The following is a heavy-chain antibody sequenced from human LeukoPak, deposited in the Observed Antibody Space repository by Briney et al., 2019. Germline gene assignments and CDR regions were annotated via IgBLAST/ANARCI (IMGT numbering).Heavy chain of an antibody. J-gene: IGHJ4*02. V-gene: IGHV3-7*04. CDR3: ARDGYATGSHDY. CDR1: GFTVSTNY. CDR2: IRQDGSEK. Sequence: GGSLRLSCAASGFTVSTNYMRWVRHAPGKGLEWVANIRQDGSEKSYVDSVKGRFTVSRDNAQNSLYLQMNSLRAEDTAVYYCARDGYATGSHDYWGQGTLVTVSS. D-gene: IGHD3-10*01.